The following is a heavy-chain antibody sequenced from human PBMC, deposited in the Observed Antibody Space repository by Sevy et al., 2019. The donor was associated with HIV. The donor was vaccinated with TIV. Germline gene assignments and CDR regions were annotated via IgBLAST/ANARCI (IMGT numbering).Heavy chain of an antibody. J-gene: IGHJ4*02. V-gene: IGHV5-51*01. CDR2: IYPGDSDT. CDR3: ARLNPPPPGYSYESTFDY. Sequence: GESLKISCKGSGYSFTSYWIGWVRQMPGKGLEWMGIIYPGDSDTRYSPSFQGQVTISADKSISTAYLQWSSLKASDTAMYYCARLNPPPPGYSYESTFDYWGQGTLVTVSS. CDR1: GYSFTSYW. D-gene: IGHD5-18*01.